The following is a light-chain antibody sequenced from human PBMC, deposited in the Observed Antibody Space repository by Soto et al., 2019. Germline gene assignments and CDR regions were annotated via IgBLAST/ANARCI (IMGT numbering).Light chain of an antibody. CDR2: QVS. J-gene: IGLJ1*01. CDR1: SNVVGSDNL. V-gene: IGLV2-14*02. Sequence: QSALTQPASMSGSPGQSITISCTGTSNVVGSDNLVSWYQQHPGKAPKLMIYQVSNRPSGVSNRFSGSKSGNTASLTISGLQAEDEADYYCCSYTSSSPYVFGTGTKLTVL. CDR3: CSYTSSSPYV.